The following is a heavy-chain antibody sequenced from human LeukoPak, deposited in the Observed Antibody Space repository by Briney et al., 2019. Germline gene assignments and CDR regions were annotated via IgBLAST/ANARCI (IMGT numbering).Heavy chain of an antibody. CDR2: INPNSGGT. J-gene: IGHJ4*02. Sequence: ASVKVSCKASGYTFSGYYMHWVRQAPGQGLEWMGWINPNSGGTYYAQKFQGRVTMTRDTSISTAYMELRSLRSDDTAVYYCARVERYFDWLLNYFDYWGRGTLVTVSS. CDR1: GYTFSGYY. D-gene: IGHD3-9*01. CDR3: ARVERYFDWLLNYFDY. V-gene: IGHV1-2*02.